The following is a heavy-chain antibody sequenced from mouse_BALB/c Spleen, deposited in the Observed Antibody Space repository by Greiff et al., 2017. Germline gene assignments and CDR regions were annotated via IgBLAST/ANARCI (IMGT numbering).Heavy chain of an antibody. J-gene: IGHJ1*01. CDR3: ARGGYYGSSHFDV. D-gene: IGHD1-1*01. V-gene: IGHV5-17*02. CDR1: GFPFSSFG. Sequence: EVKLMESGGGLVQPGGSRKLSCAASGFPFSSFGMHWVRQAPEKGREWVAYISSGSSTIYYADTVKGRFTISRDNPKNTLFLQMTSLRSEDTAMYYCARGGYYGSSHFDVWGAGTTVTVSS. CDR2: ISSGSSTI.